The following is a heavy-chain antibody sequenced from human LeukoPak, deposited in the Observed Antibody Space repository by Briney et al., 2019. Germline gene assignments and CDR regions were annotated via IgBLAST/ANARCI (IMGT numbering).Heavy chain of an antibody. Sequence: SETLSLTCTVSGGSISSYYWSWIRQPAGKGLEWIGRIYTSGSTNYNPSLKSRVTMSVDTSKNQFSLKLSSVTAADTAVYYCARVGERSGINWFEPRGQGTLGTRSS. V-gene: IGHV4-4*07. CDR1: GGSISSYY. CDR2: IYTSGST. J-gene: IGHJ5*02. D-gene: IGHD3-3*01. CDR3: ARVGERSGINWFEP.